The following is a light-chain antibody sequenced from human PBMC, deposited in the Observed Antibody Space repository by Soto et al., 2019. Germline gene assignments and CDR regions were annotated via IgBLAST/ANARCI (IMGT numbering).Light chain of an antibody. J-gene: IGKJ4*01. CDR3: QKLNSYPLN. Sequence: IQLTQSPSSLSASVGYIVTITCRASQGISSYLAWYQQKPGKAPKLLIYAASTLQSGVPSRFSGSGSGTDFTLTISSLQPEDFATYYCQKLNSYPLNFGGGTKVDIK. CDR2: AAS. CDR1: QGISSY. V-gene: IGKV1-9*01.